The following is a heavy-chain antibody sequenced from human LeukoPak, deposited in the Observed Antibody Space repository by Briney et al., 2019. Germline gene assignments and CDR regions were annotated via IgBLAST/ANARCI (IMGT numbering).Heavy chain of an antibody. D-gene: IGHD1-26*01. CDR1: GFTFSSYA. Sequence: GGSLRLSCAASGFTFSSYAMHWVRQAPGKGLEWVAVISYDGSNKYYADSVKGRFTISRDNSKNTLYLQMNSLRAEDTAVYYCARDSLVGATWGALRYWGQGTLVTVSS. V-gene: IGHV3-30*04. J-gene: IGHJ4*02. CDR3: ARDSLVGATWGALRY. CDR2: ISYDGSNK.